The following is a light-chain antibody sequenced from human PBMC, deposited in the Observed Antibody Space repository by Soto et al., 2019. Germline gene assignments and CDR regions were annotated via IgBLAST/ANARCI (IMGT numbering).Light chain of an antibody. CDR1: QSVNSY. J-gene: IGKJ1*01. CDR3: QQRSSWWT. CDR2: DAS. Sequence: EIVLTQSPATLSLSPGERATLSCRASQSVNSYLAWYQQKPGQAPRLLIYDASNRATGIPARFSGSGSGTDFTLTISSLEPEDFAVYFCQQRSSWWTFGQGTKVELK. V-gene: IGKV3-11*01.